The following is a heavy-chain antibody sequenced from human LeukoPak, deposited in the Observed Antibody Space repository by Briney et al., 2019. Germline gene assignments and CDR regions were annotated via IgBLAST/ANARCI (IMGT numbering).Heavy chain of an antibody. V-gene: IGHV3-30*18. J-gene: IGHJ4*02. CDR1: GFTFSSYG. D-gene: IGHD3-9*01. Sequence: GRSLRLSCAASGFTFSSYGMHWVRQAPGKGLEWVAVISYDGSNKYYADSVKGRFTISRDNSKNTLYLQMNSLRAEDTAVYYCAKGSPKLRYFDWLPEYYFDYWGQGTLVTVSS. CDR3: AKGSPKLRYFDWLPEYYFDY. CDR2: ISYDGSNK.